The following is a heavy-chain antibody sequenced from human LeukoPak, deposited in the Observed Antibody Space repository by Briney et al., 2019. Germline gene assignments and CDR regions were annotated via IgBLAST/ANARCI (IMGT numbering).Heavy chain of an antibody. CDR3: ARDESGDNDAFDI. Sequence: GGSLRLSCAASGFTFDNYAMSWVRQAPGKGLEWVSAISGRGNSTYYGDSVKGRFTISRGNAKNSLYLQMNSLRVEDTAVYYCARDESGDNDAFDIWGQGTMVTVSS. CDR2: ISGRGNST. D-gene: IGHD2-21*01. CDR1: GFTFDNYA. V-gene: IGHV3-23*01. J-gene: IGHJ3*02.